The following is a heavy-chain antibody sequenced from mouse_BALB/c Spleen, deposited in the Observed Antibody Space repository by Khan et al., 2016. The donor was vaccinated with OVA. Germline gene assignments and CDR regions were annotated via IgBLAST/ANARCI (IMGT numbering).Heavy chain of an antibody. CDR2: IWSDGST. CDR3: ARQPYYHYYIMDY. CDR1: GFSLTNYG. D-gene: IGHD2-10*01. Sequence: QIQLVQSGPGLVAPSQSLSITCTISGFSLTNYGVHWVRQPPGKGLEWLVVIWSDGSTTYNSALKSRLSISKDNSKSQVFLKMNSLQTADTAMYYCARQPYYHYYIMDYWGQGTSVTVSS. V-gene: IGHV2-6-1*01. J-gene: IGHJ4*01.